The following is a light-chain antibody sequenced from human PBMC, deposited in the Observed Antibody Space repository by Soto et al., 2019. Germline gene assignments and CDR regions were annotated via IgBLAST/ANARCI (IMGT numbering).Light chain of an antibody. CDR3: QQLNSYPLT. J-gene: IGKJ4*01. CDR1: QSVLYSSNNNNY. Sequence: DIVMTQSPDSLTVSLGERATINCKSSQSVLYSSNNNNYLAWYQQKPGQPPKLLFYWASTRESGVPDRFSGSGSGTEFTLTISSLQPEDFATYYCQQLNSYPLTFGGGTKGDIK. V-gene: IGKV4-1*01. CDR2: WAS.